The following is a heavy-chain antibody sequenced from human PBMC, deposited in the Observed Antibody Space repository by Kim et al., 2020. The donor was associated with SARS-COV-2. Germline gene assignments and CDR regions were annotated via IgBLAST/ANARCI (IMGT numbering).Heavy chain of an antibody. Sequence: ASVKVSCKASGYTFTGYYMHWVRQAPGQGLEWMGWINPNSGGTNYAQKFQGRVTMTRDTSISTAYMELSRLRSDDTAVYYCARAGVVGWELLLFDYWGQGTLVTVSS. CDR2: INPNSGGT. CDR1: GYTFTGYY. D-gene: IGHD1-26*01. CDR3: ARAGVVGWELLLFDY. J-gene: IGHJ4*02. V-gene: IGHV1-2*02.